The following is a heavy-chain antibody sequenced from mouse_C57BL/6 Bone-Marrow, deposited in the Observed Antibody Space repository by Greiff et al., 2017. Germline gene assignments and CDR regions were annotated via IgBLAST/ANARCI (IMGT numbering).Heavy chain of an antibody. CDR2: IYPRDGST. CDR3: AREGIYYGYDGYAMDY. J-gene: IGHJ4*01. D-gene: IGHD2-2*01. V-gene: IGHV1-78*01. Sequence: VQLQQSDAELVKPGASVKISCKVSGYTFTDHTIHWMKQRPEQGLEWIGYIYPRDGSTKYNEKFKGKATLTADKSSSTAYMQLNSLTSEDSAVYFWAREGIYYGYDGYAMDYWGQGTSVTVSS. CDR1: GYTFTDHT.